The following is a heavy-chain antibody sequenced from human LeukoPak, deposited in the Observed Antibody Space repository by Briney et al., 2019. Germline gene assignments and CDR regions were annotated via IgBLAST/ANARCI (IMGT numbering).Heavy chain of an antibody. V-gene: IGHV3-33*01. Sequence: PGGSLRLSCIASGFIFGRHGMHWVRQAPGKGLECVAVIWYDGGNKCYADSVRGRFTISRDNSKNTLYLQMNSLRAEDTAMYYCARDGSTSGWYPSIDFWGQGTLVTVSS. J-gene: IGHJ4*02. CDR3: ARDGSTSGWYPSIDF. D-gene: IGHD6-19*01. CDR2: IWYDGGNK. CDR1: GFIFGRHG.